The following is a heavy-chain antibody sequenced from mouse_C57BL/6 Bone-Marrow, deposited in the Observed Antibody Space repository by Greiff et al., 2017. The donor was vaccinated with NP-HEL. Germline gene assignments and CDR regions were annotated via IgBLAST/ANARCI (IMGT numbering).Heavy chain of an antibody. J-gene: IGHJ3*01. Sequence: VQLQQSGPGLVQPSQSLSITCTVSGFSLTSYCVHWVRQSPGKGLEWLGVIWSGGSTDYNAAFISSLSISKDNSKSQVFFKLNSLQADDTAIYYCAGDANWAWLAYWGQGTLVTVSA. CDR2: IWSGGST. D-gene: IGHD4-1*01. V-gene: IGHV2-2*01. CDR3: AGDANWAWLAY. CDR1: GFSLTSYC.